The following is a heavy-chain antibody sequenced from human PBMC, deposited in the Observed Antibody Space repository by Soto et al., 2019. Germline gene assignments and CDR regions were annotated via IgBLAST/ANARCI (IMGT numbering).Heavy chain of an antibody. CDR2: INPSGGST. CDR3: AREGYDSSGYYYNYFDY. V-gene: IGHV1-46*01. Sequence: ASVKVSCKASGYTFTSYYMHWVRQAPGQGLEWMGIINPSGGSTSYAQKFQGRVTMTRDTSTSTVYMELSSLRSEDTAMYYCAREGYDSSGYYYNYFDYWGQGTLVTVSS. D-gene: IGHD3-22*01. J-gene: IGHJ4*02. CDR1: GYTFTSYY.